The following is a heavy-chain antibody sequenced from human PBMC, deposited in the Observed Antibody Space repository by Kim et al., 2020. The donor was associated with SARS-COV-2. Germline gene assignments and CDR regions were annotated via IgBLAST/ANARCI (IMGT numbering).Heavy chain of an antibody. V-gene: IGHV3-30*04. CDR3: ARGLWIAAAGTYNWFDP. CDR2: ISYDGSNK. D-gene: IGHD6-13*01. J-gene: IGHJ5*02. CDR1: GFTFSSYA. Sequence: GALRLSCAASGFTFSSYAMHWVRQAPGKGLEWVAVISYDGSNKYYADSVKGRFTISRDNSKNTLYLQMNSLRAEDTAVYYCARGLWIAAAGTYNWFDPW.